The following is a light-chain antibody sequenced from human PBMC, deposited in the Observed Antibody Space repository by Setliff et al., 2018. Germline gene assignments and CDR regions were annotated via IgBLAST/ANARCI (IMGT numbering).Light chain of an antibody. CDR1: SSDVGGYNY. CDR2: EVS. CDR3: SSFSRPGYV. V-gene: IGLV2-14*01. Sequence: QSALAQPASVSGSPGQSITISCTGSSSDVGGYNYVSWYQHHPGKAPKLILYEVSNRPSGVSNRFSGYKSGNTASLTISGLQAEDEADYYCSSFSRPGYVFGTGTKGTVL. J-gene: IGLJ1*01.